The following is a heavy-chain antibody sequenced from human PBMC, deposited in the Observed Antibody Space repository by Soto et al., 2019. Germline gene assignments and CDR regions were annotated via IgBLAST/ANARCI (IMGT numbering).Heavy chain of an antibody. Sequence: SETLSLTCAVYGGSFSGYYWSWIRQPPGKGLEWIGEINHSGSTNYNPSLKSRVTISVDTSKNQFSLKLSSVTAADTAVYYCARATTGLHFIDYWGQGTLVTVSS. V-gene: IGHV4-34*01. CDR2: INHSGST. J-gene: IGHJ4*02. CDR1: GGSFSGYY. D-gene: IGHD4-4*01. CDR3: ARATTGLHFIDY.